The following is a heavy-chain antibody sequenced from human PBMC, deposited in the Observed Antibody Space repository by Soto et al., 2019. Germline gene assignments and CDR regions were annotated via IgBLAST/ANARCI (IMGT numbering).Heavy chain of an antibody. CDR1: GYTFTGYY. Sequence: SVKVSCKASGYTFTGYYMHWVRQAPGQGLEWMGWINPNSGGTNYAQKFQGRVTMTRDTSISTAYMELSRLRSDDTAVYYCARGRPVAATYNWFDPWGQGTLVTVSS. V-gene: IGHV1-2*02. J-gene: IGHJ5*02. CDR3: ARGRPVAATYNWFDP. CDR2: INPNSGGT. D-gene: IGHD2-15*01.